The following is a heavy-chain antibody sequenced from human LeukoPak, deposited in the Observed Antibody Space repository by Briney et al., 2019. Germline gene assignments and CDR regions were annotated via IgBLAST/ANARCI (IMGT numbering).Heavy chain of an antibody. CDR2: IYPGDSDT. Sequence: GESLKISCRDSGNTFTTSLIVWVRQMPGKGLEWMGIIYPGDSDTKYSPSFQGQVTISADKSISTAYLHWNSLKASDTATYYCARPKYSSSLAFDFWGQGTPVIVSS. CDR3: ARPKYSSSLAFDF. V-gene: IGHV5-51*01. J-gene: IGHJ4*02. CDR1: GNTFTTSL. D-gene: IGHD6-6*01.